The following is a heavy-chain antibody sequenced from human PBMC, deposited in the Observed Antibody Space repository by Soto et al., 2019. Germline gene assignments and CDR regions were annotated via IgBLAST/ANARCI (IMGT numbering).Heavy chain of an antibody. J-gene: IGHJ6*02. D-gene: IGHD3-9*01. Sequence: SVKVSCKASGGTFSSNTSSWVRQAPGQGLEWMGRIIPILGIANYAQKFQGRVTITADKSTSTAYMELSSLRSEDTAVYYCASSAQYGSALTYYDILTGTGDYYYGMDVWGQGTTVTVSS. V-gene: IGHV1-69*02. CDR2: IIPILGIA. CDR1: GGTFSSNT. CDR3: ASSAQYGSALTYYDILTGTGDYYYGMDV.